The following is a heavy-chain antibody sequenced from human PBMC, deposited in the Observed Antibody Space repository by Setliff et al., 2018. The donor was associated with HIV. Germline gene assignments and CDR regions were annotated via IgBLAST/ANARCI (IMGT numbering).Heavy chain of an antibody. D-gene: IGHD2-2*01. V-gene: IGHV1-18*01. Sequence: ASVKVSCKASGYTFSTYGISWVRQAPGQGLEWMGWISAYNGNTNYAQKLQGRVTVTTDTSTSTAYMELRSLRSDDTAVYYCARVRGVYCISSSCYSPVDAFDIWGQGTTVTVSS. CDR3: ARVRGVYCISSSCYSPVDAFDI. CDR2: ISAYNGNT. J-gene: IGHJ3*02. CDR1: GYTFSTYG.